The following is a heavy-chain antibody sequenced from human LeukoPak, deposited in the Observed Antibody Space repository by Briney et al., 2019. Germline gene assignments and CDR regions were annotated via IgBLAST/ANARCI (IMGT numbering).Heavy chain of an antibody. CDR3: AKDRPNYYGNNGHYYRRDGDS. Sequence: PGGSLRLSCAASGFTFSNYEMNWVRQAPGKGLEWVSHISGSGSTIYYADSVKGRFTISRDNAKDSLYLQMNSLRAEDTAIYYCAKDRPNYYGNNGHYYRRDGDSWGQGTLVTVSS. J-gene: IGHJ5*01. CDR1: GFTFSNYE. V-gene: IGHV3-48*03. CDR2: ISGSGSTI. D-gene: IGHD3-22*01.